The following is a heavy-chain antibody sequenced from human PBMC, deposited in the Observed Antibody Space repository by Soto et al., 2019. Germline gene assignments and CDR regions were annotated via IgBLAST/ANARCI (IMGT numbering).Heavy chain of an antibody. CDR2: IVVGSGNT. CDR1: GFTFSTSA. D-gene: IGHD6-19*01. V-gene: IGHV1-58*02. Sequence: QMQLVQSGPEVKKPGTSVRVSCKASGFTFSTSAMQWVRQSRGQRLEWIGWIVVGSGNTNYAQKFQERVTITRDMSTSTAYMELSSLRSENTAVYYCATLGIAVAGDYYGMDVWGQGTTVTVSS. CDR3: ATLGIAVAGDYYGMDV. J-gene: IGHJ6*02.